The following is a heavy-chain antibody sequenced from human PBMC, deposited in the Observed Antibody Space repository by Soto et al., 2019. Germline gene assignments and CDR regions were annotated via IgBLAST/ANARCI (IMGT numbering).Heavy chain of an antibody. V-gene: IGHV3-48*01. CDR1: GLTFSSYS. J-gene: IGHJ6*02. Sequence: GGSLRLSCAASGLTFSSYSMNWVRQAPGKGLEGVSYISSSSSTIYYADSVKGRFTVSRDDSKNTAYLKMNSLTTEDTAVYYCTSEKDSGSYSYYYYYYGMDVWGQGTTVTVSS. CDR3: TSEKDSGSYSYYYYYYGMDV. D-gene: IGHD1-26*01. CDR2: ISSSSSTI.